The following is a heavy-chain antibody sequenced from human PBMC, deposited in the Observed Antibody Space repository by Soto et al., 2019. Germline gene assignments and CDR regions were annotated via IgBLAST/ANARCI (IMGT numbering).Heavy chain of an antibody. CDR1: GYSFTSYW. D-gene: IGHD3-9*01. CDR2: IYPGDSDT. CDR3: ARQDPYDILTGHKFRY. Sequence: PGESLKISCKGSGYSFTSYWIGWVRQMPGKGLEWMGIIYPGDSDTRYSPSFQGQVTISADKSISTAYLQWSSLKASDTAMYYCARQDPYDILTGHKFRYWGQGTLVTVSS. V-gene: IGHV5-51*01. J-gene: IGHJ4*02.